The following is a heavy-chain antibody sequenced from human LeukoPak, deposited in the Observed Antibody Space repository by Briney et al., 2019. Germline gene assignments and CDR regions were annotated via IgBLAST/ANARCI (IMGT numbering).Heavy chain of an antibody. J-gene: IGHJ6*02. CDR2: INWNGGST. V-gene: IGHV3-20*01. CDR3: ARVKGYYGSGSPGAYYYGMDV. D-gene: IGHD3-10*01. CDR1: GFTFDDYG. Sequence: PGGSLRLSCAASGFTFDDYGMSWVRRAPGKGLEWVSGINWNGGSTGYADSVKGRFTISRDNAKNSLYLQMNSLGAEDTALYHCARVKGYYGSGSPGAYYYGMDVWGQGTTVTVSS.